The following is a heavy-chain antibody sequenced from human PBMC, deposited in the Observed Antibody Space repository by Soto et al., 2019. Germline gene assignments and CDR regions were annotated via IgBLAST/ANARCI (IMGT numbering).Heavy chain of an antibody. D-gene: IGHD1-26*01. V-gene: IGHV3-74*01. CDR1: GFTFSSYW. CDR3: ARDGVVGATDLDY. J-gene: IGHJ4*02. Sequence: PWGSLRLSCAASGFTFSSYWMHWVRQAPGKGLVWVSRINSDGSSTSYADSVKGRFTISRDNAKNTLYLQMNSLRAEDTAVYYCARDGVVGATDLDYWGQGTLVTVSS. CDR2: INSDGSST.